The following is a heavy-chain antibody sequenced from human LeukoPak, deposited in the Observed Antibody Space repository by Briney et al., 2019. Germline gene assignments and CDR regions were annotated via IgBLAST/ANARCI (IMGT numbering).Heavy chain of an antibody. D-gene: IGHD2-2*01. CDR2: IKEDGSEK. Sequence: GGSLRLSCAASGFTFSNSWMCWVRQAPGKGLEWVANIKEDGSEKYSVDSVKGRFTISRDNAKNSLYLQMVSLRAEDTAVYYCVRGVGYYSTTSCRDYYYMDVWGKGTTVTVS. CDR3: VRGVGYYSTTSCRDYYYMDV. CDR1: GFTFSNSW. V-gene: IGHV3-7*01. J-gene: IGHJ6*03.